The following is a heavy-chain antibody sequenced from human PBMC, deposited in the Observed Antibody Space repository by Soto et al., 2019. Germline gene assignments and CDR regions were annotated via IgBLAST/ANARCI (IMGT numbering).Heavy chain of an antibody. Sequence: GASVKVSCKASGYTFSSYAVSWVRQAPGQGLEWMGWNSPYNGHVHYAQDFQGRVTMTTDTSTGTAYMELTHHSAYNPAAYYCSMLCCRVRSRNASHCFDPWGQETQFTASS. CDR3: SMLCCRVRSRNASHCFDP. D-gene: IGHD2-15*01. CDR2: NSPYNGHV. V-gene: IGHV1-18*04. J-gene: IGHJ5*02. CDR1: GYTFSSYA.